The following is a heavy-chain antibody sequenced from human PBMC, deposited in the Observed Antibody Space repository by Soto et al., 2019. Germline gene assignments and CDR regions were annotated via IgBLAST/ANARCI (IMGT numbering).Heavy chain of an antibody. CDR2: ISAGGST. Sequence: GSLRLSCTASGFTFSDYAMSWVRQPPGKGLEWVSVISAGGSTYYADSVKGRFTVSRANSKNTLYLQMNSLRAEDTAVYYCATAPIWSSSTSCYTEGFDYWGQGTLVTVSS. CDR3: ATAPIWSSSTSCYTEGFDY. J-gene: IGHJ4*02. D-gene: IGHD2-2*02. V-gene: IGHV3-23*01. CDR1: GFTFSDYA.